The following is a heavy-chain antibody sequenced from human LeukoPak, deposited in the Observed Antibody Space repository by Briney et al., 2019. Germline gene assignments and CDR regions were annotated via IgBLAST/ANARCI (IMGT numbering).Heavy chain of an antibody. CDR2: INWNGGST. J-gene: IGHJ6*03. CDR1: GFTFDDYG. D-gene: IGHD1-26*01. V-gene: IGHV3-20*04. CDR3: ARESMSGSYYYYYMDV. Sequence: GGPLRLSCAASGFTFDDYGMSWVRQAPGKGLEGVSGINWNGGSTGYADSVKGRFTISRDNAKNSLYLQMNSLGAEDTALYYCARESMSGSYYYYYMDVWGKGTTVTVSS.